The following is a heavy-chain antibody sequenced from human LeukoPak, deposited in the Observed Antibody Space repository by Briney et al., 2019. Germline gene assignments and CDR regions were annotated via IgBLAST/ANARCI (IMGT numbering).Heavy chain of an antibody. Sequence: PGGSLRLSCAASGFTFSGYGMHWVRQAPGKGLEWVAVISYDGSNKYYADSVKGRFTISRDNSKNTLYLQMNSLRAEDTAVYYCAKDGRRYSDWLSGEWGQGTLVTVSS. CDR2: ISYDGSNK. CDR1: GFTFSGYG. CDR3: AKDGRRYSDWLSGE. V-gene: IGHV3-30*18. J-gene: IGHJ4*02. D-gene: IGHD3-9*01.